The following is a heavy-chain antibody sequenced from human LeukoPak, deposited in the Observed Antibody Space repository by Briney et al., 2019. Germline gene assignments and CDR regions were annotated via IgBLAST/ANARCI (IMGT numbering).Heavy chain of an antibody. J-gene: IGHJ4*02. Sequence: GGSLRLSCAASGFTFSSYSMNWVRQAPGKVLEWVSSISSSSSYIYYADSVKGRFTISRDNAKNSLYLQMNSLRAEDTAVYYCARFPFYCSSTSCYYFDYWGQGTLVTVSS. CDR2: ISSSSSYI. V-gene: IGHV3-21*01. CDR3: ARFPFYCSSTSCYYFDY. D-gene: IGHD2-2*01. CDR1: GFTFSSYS.